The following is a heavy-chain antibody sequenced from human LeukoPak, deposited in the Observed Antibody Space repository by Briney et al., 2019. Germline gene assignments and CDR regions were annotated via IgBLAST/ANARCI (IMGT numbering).Heavy chain of an antibody. CDR2: ISSSSSYI. J-gene: IGHJ4*02. CDR1: GFTFSSYS. D-gene: IGHD4-17*01. V-gene: IGHV3-21*01. Sequence: PGGSLRLSCAASGFTFSSYSMNWVRQAPGKGLEWVSSISSSSSYIYYADSVKGRFTISRDNAKNSLYLQMNSLRAEDTSVYYCARGEGSGLDDYGDSNFDYWGQGTLVTVSS. CDR3: ARGEGSGLDDYGDSNFDY.